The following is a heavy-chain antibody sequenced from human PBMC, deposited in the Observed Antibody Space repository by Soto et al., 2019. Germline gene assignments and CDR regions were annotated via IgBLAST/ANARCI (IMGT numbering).Heavy chain of an antibody. D-gene: IGHD3-9*01. Sequence: PSETLSLTCTVSGGSISSYYWSWIRQPPGKGLEWIGYIYYSGSTNYNPSLKSRVTISVDTSKNQFSLKLSSVTAADTAVYYCARHILTGLSYDYWGQGTLVTVSS. CDR3: ARHILTGLSYDY. CDR2: IYYSGST. J-gene: IGHJ4*02. CDR1: GGSISSYY. V-gene: IGHV4-59*08.